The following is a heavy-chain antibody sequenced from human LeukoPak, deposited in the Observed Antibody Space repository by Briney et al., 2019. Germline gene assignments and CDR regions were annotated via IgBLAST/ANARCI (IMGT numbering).Heavy chain of an antibody. CDR3: ARDGLVYATHLFDY. D-gene: IGHD2-8*01. V-gene: IGHV3-11*04. Sequence: KPGGSLRLSCAASGFTFSHYYMRWIRQATGKGLEGVSYISCSGCTIYYGVSVKGRFTISRHYAKNSLYLQMTSLRAEDTAVYYCARDGLVYATHLFDYWGQGTLVTVSS. J-gene: IGHJ4*02. CDR1: GFTFSHYY. CDR2: ISCSGCTI.